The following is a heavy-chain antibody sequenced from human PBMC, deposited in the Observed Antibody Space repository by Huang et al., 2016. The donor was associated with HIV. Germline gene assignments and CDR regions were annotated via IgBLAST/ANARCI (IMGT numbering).Heavy chain of an antibody. V-gene: IGHV3-64*07. J-gene: IGHJ4*02. CDR3: ARGYCSGGRCYSGFDS. CDR1: GFTFSNYA. Sequence: EVQLVESGGGLVQPGGSLRLSCAASGFTFSNYAMHWVRQAPGKGLEYVSAISTTGGSTDYADSVKGRFTISRDNSKITLYLQMGSLSAEDMAVYYCARGYCSGGRCYSGFDSWGQGTLVTVSS. D-gene: IGHD2-15*01. CDR2: ISTTGGST.